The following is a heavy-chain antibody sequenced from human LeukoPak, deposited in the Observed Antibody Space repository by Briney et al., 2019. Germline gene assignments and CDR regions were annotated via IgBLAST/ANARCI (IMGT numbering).Heavy chain of an antibody. J-gene: IGHJ4*02. Sequence: SETLSLTCTVSGYSISSDYWGWIRQSPGKGLEWIGSIYHSGSTYYNPSLKSRVTILVDTSKNQFSLKLSSVTAADTAVYYCARADDSSGYALHWGQGTLVTVSS. D-gene: IGHD3-22*01. CDR1: GYSISSDY. CDR3: ARADDSSGYALH. V-gene: IGHV4-38-2*02. CDR2: IYHSGST.